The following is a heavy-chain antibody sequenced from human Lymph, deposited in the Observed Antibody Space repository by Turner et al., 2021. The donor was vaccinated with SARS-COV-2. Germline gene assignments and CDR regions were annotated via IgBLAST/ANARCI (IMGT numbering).Heavy chain of an antibody. CDR3: ARGTGAADY. J-gene: IGHJ4*02. Sequence: EVQLVESGGGVVRPGGSLRLSCAAFGFILDDYGMSWVRQAPGRGLEWVSNINWNWGRTGYAYSVKGRFTISRDNAKNSLYLQVNSLRAEDTALYHCARGTGAADYWGQGTLFTVSS. V-gene: IGHV3-20*01. CDR1: GFILDDYG. D-gene: IGHD7-27*01. CDR2: INWNWGRT.